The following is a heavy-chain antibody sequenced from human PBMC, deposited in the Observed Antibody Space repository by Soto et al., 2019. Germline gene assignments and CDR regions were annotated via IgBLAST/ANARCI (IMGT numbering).Heavy chain of an antibody. J-gene: IGHJ3*02. CDR1: GVSISTYY. CDR2: VFYNGNT. V-gene: IGHV4-59*01. CDR3: ASRDYNDAFDI. D-gene: IGHD4-4*01. Sequence: QVQLQESGPGLVKPSETLSLTCTVSGVSISTYYWTWIRQPPGKGLEWIGQVFYNGNTNYNPSLKRRVPISVDASRNQFSLRLSSVTATDTAMYYCASRDYNDAFDIWGQGTLVTVSS.